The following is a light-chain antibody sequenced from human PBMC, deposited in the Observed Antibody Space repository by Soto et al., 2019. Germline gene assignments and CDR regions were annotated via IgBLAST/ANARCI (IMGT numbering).Light chain of an antibody. J-gene: IGKJ4*01. V-gene: IGKV1-39*01. CDR1: QSISSY. Sequence: DIQMTQSPSSLSASLGDRVTITCRASQSISSYLHWYQQKPGKAPKLLIYTASTLQNGVTSRFSGSVSGTDFTLTISSLQPEDFATYYCQQSSSPPLTFGGGTKVEIK. CDR3: QQSSSPPLT. CDR2: TAS.